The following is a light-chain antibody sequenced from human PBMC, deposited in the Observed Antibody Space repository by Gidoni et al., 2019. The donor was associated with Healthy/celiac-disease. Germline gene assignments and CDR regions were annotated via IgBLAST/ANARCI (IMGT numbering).Light chain of an antibody. J-gene: IGLJ2*01. CDR1: RSNIGAGYD. Sequence: SRSNIGAGYDVHWYPQLPGTAPTLLIYGNSNRPSGVPDLFSGSNSGTSASLAITGLQAGDEADYYCQSYDSSLGGSVVFGGGTKLTVL. CDR3: QSYDSSLGGSVV. CDR2: GNS. V-gene: IGLV1-40*01.